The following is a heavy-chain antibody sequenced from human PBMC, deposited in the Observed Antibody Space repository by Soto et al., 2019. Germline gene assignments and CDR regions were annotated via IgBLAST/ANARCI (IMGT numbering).Heavy chain of an antibody. CDR3: AHSPPYCSSTSCLLGSYYGMDV. D-gene: IGHD2-2*01. V-gene: IGHV2-5*02. CDR2: IYWDDDK. CDR1: GFSFSSSAVG. Sequence: SGPTLVNPTQTLTLTCTFSGFSFSSSAVGVAWIRQPPGKALEWLALIYWDDDKRYSPSLKSRLTITRDTSKNQVVLTMTNMDPVDTATYYCAHSPPYCSSTSCLLGSYYGMDVWGQGTTVTVSS. J-gene: IGHJ6*02.